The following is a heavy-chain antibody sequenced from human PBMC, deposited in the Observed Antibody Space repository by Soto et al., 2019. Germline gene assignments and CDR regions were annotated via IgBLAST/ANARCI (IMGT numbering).Heavy chain of an antibody. D-gene: IGHD4-17*01. V-gene: IGHV2-5*02. CDR2: IYWGDEK. J-gene: IGHJ4*02. Sequence: QITLKEAGHTLVKPTQTLTLNCTFSGFSLSTRGVGVGWISQPPGKALEWLAGIYWGDEKRYSPSLQSSHTTTKDTSKTHVVLTMTNMDPVDTVTHYFAVKTDGDYPTDYWGQGTLVTVSS. CDR3: AVKTDGDYPTDY. CDR1: GFSLSTRGVG.